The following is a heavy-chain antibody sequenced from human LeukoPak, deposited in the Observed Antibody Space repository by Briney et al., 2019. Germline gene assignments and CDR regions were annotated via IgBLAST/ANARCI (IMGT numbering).Heavy chain of an antibody. D-gene: IGHD1-26*01. CDR2: ISWNSGSI. V-gene: IGHV3-9*01. J-gene: IGHJ4*02. CDR3: AKDMGGSYPLGLDY. CDR1: GFTFDDYA. Sequence: GGSLRLSCAASGFTFDDYAMHWVRQAPGKGLEGVSGISWNSGSIDYADSVKGRFTISRDNAKNSLYLQMNSLRAEDTALYYCAKDMGGSYPLGLDYWGQGTLVTVSS.